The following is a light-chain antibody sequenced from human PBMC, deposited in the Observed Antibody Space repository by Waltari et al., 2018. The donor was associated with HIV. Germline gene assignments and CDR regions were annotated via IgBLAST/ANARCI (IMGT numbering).Light chain of an antibody. V-gene: IGKV1-27*01. CDR1: QDISRY. CDR2: AAS. J-gene: IGKJ1*01. CDR3: QKYNNAPRT. Sequence: DIQLTQSPSFLSASVGDRVTITCRASQDISRYLAWYQQTPGKAPKLLIYAASTLQSGVPSRFSGSGSGTDFTLTISSLQPEDVATYYCQKYNNAPRTFGQGTRVEIK.